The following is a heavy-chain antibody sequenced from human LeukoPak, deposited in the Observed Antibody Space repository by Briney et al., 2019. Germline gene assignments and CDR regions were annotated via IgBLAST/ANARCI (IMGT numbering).Heavy chain of an antibody. CDR1: GFTFNFYW. J-gene: IGHJ4*02. Sequence: GGSLRLSCAASGFTFNFYWMSWVRQAPGKGLEWVANINQHGSERYYVDSVKGRFTISRDNAKNSLFLQMSSLRAGDTAVYYCARDSYCSGGRCYLLFDYWGQGTLVTVS. V-gene: IGHV3-7*01. D-gene: IGHD2-15*01. CDR3: ARDSYCSGGRCYLLFDY. CDR2: INQHGSER.